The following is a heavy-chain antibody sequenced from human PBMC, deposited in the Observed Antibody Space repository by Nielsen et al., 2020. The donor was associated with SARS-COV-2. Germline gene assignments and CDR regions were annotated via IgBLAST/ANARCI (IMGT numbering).Heavy chain of an antibody. CDR3: ARGRPEWLLRHWFDP. V-gene: IGHV1-69*13. J-gene: IGHJ5*02. D-gene: IGHD3-22*01. CDR1: GGTFSSYA. Sequence: PVKVSCKASGGTFSSYAISWVRQAPGQGLEWMGGIIPIFGTANYAQKFQGRVTITADESTSTAYMELSSLRSDDTAVYYCARGRPEWLLRHWFDPWGQGTLVTVSS. CDR2: IIPIFGTA.